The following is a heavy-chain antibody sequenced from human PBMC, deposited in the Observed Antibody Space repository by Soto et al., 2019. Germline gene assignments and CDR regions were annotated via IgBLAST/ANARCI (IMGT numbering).Heavy chain of an antibody. D-gene: IGHD3-22*01. CDR1: GFTFSSYN. Sequence: GGSLRLSCAASGFTFSSYNMNWVRQAPGKGLEWVSSISSSSSYIYYADSVKGRFTISRDNAKNSLYLQMNSLRAEDAAVYYCARVVDYYDPYYYYGMDVWGQGTTVTVSS. J-gene: IGHJ6*02. V-gene: IGHV3-21*01. CDR2: ISSSSSYI. CDR3: ARVVDYYDPYYYYGMDV.